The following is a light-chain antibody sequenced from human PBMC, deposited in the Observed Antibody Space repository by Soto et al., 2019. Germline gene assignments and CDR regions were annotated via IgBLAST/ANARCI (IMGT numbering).Light chain of an antibody. CDR3: QQYYNYPWT. CDR2: KAS. J-gene: IGKJ1*01. Sequence: DIQMTQSPSTLSASVGDTVTITCRASQSINTWLAWYQQKPGKAPNLLIYKASTLETGVPSRFSGSASGTEFTLTITSLQPDDSATYSCQQYYNYPWTFGQGTKVEIK. CDR1: QSINTW. V-gene: IGKV1-5*03.